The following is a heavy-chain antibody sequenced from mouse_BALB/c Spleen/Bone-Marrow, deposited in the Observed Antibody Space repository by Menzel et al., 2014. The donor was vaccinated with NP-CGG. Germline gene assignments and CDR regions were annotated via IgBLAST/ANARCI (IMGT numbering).Heavy chain of an antibody. D-gene: IGHD2-2*01. CDR1: GYTFTSYW. CDR2: IFPGTVTP. V-gene: IGHV1S132*01. Sequence: PGAELVKPGVSVKLSCKTSGYTFTSYWIQWVKQRPGQGLGWIGEIFPGTVTPYYNEKFKGKATLTIDTSSSTASMLLSNLSTKVSAIYFCEEGGCGYRDYWGQGTTLTVSS. CDR3: EEGGCGYRDY. J-gene: IGHJ2*01.